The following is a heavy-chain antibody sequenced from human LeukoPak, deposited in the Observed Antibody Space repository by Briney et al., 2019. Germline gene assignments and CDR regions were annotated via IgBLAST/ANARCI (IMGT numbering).Heavy chain of an antibody. CDR3: ARKSPYCNGGSCYPSNFDL. D-gene: IGHD2-15*01. V-gene: IGHV4-61*01. CDR1: GGSVSSGSYY. Sequence: PSETLSLTCTVSGGSVSSGSYYWSWIRQPPGKGLEWIGHIHYDGSTNYNPSLKSRVTILVDTTKKQFTLKLRSVTAADTAVYFCARKSPYCNGGSCYPSNFDLWGQGTLVTVSS. CDR2: IHYDGST. J-gene: IGHJ4*02.